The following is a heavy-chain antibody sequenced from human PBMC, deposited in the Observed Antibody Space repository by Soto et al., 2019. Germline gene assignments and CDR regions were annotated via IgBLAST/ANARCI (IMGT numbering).Heavy chain of an antibody. J-gene: IGHJ4*02. V-gene: IGHV3-7*01. CDR1: GFSLTNYW. D-gene: IGHD1-7*01. CDR2: IKEDGSLK. Sequence: DVHLVESGGGLVQPGGSLRLSCAASGFSLTNYWMTWVRQAPGKGPEWVANIKEDGSLKFYVDSVRGRFTISRDNAKNSVYREMSRLRADDTAVYYCVRDSYTAHWHSAGEDFWGQGTLVTVSS. CDR3: VRDSYTAHWHSAGEDF.